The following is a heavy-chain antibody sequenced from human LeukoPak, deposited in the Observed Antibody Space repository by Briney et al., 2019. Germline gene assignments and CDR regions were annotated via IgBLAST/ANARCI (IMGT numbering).Heavy chain of an antibody. CDR3: ARVPAAFVVVPAAAEDYYYYYMDV. D-gene: IGHD2-2*01. J-gene: IGHJ6*03. CDR1: GGTFSSYA. Sequence: ASVKVSCKASGGTFSSYAISWVRQAPGQGLEWMGGIIPIFGTANYAQKFQGRVTITTDESTSTAYMELSSLRSEDTAVYYCARVPAAFVVVPAAAEDYYYYYMDVWGKGTTVTVSS. CDR2: IIPIFGTA. V-gene: IGHV1-69*05.